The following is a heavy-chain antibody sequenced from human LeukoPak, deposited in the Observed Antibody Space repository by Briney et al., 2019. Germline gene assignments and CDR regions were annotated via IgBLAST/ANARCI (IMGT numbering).Heavy chain of an antibody. CDR2: MNPNSGNT. CDR3: ARGASGDFWSGYYFGYYYYYMDV. J-gene: IGHJ6*03. D-gene: IGHD3-3*01. V-gene: IGHV1-8*03. CDR1: GYTFTSYD. Sequence: GASVKVSCKASGYTFTSYDINWVRQATGQGLEWTGWMNPNSGNTGYAQKFQGRVTITRNTSISTAYMELSSLRSEDTAVYYCARGASGDFWSGYYFGYYYYYMDVWGKGTTVTVSS.